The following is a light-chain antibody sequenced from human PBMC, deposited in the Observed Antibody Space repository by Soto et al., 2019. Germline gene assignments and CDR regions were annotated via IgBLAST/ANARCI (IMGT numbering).Light chain of an antibody. Sequence: QSALTQPASVSGSPGQSITISCTGTSSNVGSYNYVAWYQQFPGQTPKLMIYEVRNRPSGVYSRFSGYKSVNTASLTISGFQAEDEADYYCISYTGSYTAYVFGTVTKLTVL. J-gene: IGLJ1*01. CDR1: SSNVGSYNY. CDR3: ISYTGSYTAYV. CDR2: EVR. V-gene: IGLV2-14*01.